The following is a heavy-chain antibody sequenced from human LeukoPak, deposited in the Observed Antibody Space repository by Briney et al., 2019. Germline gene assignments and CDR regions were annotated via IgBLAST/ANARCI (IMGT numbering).Heavy chain of an antibody. V-gene: IGHV4-59*01. CDR3: ARGWIQLWAPYYYYMDV. Sequence: SETLSLTCTVSGGSISSYYWSWIRQPPGKGLEWIGYIYYSGSTNYNPSLKSRVTISVDTSKNQFSLKLSSVTAADAAVYYCARGWIQLWAPYYYYMDVWGKGTTVTVSS. CDR2: IYYSGST. J-gene: IGHJ6*03. D-gene: IGHD5-18*01. CDR1: GGSISSYY.